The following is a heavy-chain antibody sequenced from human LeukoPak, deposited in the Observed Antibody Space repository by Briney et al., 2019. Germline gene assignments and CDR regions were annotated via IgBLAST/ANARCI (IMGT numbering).Heavy chain of an antibody. V-gene: IGHV3-33*01. CDR3: ARDSSGWGFDY. Sequence: GGSLRLSCAASGFTFSSYGMHWVRQAPGKGLEWVAVIWYDGSNKYYADSVKGRFTISRDNSENTLYLQMNSLRAEDTAVYYCARDSSGWGFDYWGQGTLVTVSS. CDR2: IWYDGSNK. CDR1: GFTFSSYG. J-gene: IGHJ4*02. D-gene: IGHD6-19*01.